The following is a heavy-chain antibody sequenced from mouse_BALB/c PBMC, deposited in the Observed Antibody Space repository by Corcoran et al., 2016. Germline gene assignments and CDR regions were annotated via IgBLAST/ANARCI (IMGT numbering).Heavy chain of an antibody. CDR3: ARSEITTAYVDY. J-gene: IGHJ2*01. CDR2: INPNNGGT. V-gene: IGHV1-18*01. D-gene: IGHD1-2*01. Sequence: EVLLQQSGPELVKPGASVKIPCKASGYSFTDYNMNWVKQSHGKSLEWIGDINPNNGGTIYNQKFKGKATLTVDKSSSTAYMELRSLTSEDTAVYYCARSEITTAYVDYWGQGTTLTVSS. CDR1: GYSFTDYN.